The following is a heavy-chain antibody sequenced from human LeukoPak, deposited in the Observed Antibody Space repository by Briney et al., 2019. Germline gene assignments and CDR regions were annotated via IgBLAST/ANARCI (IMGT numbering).Heavy chain of an antibody. CDR2: ISSSGSTI. CDR1: GFTFSDYY. CDR3: ARVNSKEVYGVVVPAAIGADYYYGMDV. J-gene: IGHJ6*02. D-gene: IGHD2-2*02. V-gene: IGHV3-11*01. Sequence: PGGSLRLSCAASGFTFSDYYMSWIRQAPGKGLEWVSYISSSGSTIYYADSVKGRFTISRDNAKNSPYLQMNSLRAEDTAVYYCARVNSKEVYGVVVPAAIGADYYYGMDVWGQGTTVTVSS.